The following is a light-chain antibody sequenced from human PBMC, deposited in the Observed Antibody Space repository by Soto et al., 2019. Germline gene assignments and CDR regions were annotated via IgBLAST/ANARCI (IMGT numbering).Light chain of an antibody. Sequence: QSALTQPASVSGSPGQSITISCTGTSSDVGGYNFVSWYQHHPGKAPKLMIYEVSNRPSGVSNRFSASKSGNTASLTISGLQAEDEADYYCTSYTTDGTLVFGPGTKVTVL. J-gene: IGLJ1*01. CDR1: SSDVGGYNF. CDR3: TSYTTDGTLV. CDR2: EVS. V-gene: IGLV2-14*01.